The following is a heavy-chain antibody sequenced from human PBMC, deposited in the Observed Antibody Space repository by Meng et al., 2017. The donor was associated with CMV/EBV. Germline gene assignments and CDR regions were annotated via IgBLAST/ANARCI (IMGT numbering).Heavy chain of an antibody. Sequence: ISSGGYYWSWSRQHPGKGLEWIGYIYYSGSTYYNPSLKSRVTISVDTSKNQFSLKLSSVTAADTAVYYCAARRALPWFGELYAGEMDFWGQGTLVTVSS. J-gene: IGHJ4*03. CDR1: ISSGGYY. D-gene: IGHD3-10*01. V-gene: IGHV4-31*02. CDR3: AARRALPWFGELYAGEMDF. CDR2: IYYSGST.